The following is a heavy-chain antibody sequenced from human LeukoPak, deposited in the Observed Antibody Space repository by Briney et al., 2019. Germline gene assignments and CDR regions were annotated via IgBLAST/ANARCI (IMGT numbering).Heavy chain of an antibody. V-gene: IGHV4-59*01. J-gene: IGHJ4*02. D-gene: IGHD3-10*01. Sequence: TSETLSLTCTVSGGSISGYYWSWIRQPPGKGLECIGYIYYSGSTNYNPSLKSRVTISVDTSKNQFSLKLSSVTAADTAVYYCARVPMVRGAPDDYWGQGTLVTVSS. CDR3: ARVPMVRGAPDDY. CDR2: IYYSGST. CDR1: GGSISGYY.